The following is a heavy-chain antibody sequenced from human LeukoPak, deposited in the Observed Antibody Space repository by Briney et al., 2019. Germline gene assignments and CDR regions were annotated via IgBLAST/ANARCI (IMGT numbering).Heavy chain of an antibody. CDR3: ARDKNLGDCGSRGCYGVWPFDI. CDR2: TIPFLGAT. V-gene: IGHV1-69*05. CDR1: GGTFSSDP. Sequence: ASVKVSCKASGGTFSSDPITWVRQAPGQGLEWMGGTIPFLGATTYAQRFQGRISITTDESTTTAYMELSSLRSEDTAVYYCARDKNLGDCGSRGCYGVWPFDIWGQGTMVTVSS. J-gene: IGHJ3*02. D-gene: IGHD2-2*01.